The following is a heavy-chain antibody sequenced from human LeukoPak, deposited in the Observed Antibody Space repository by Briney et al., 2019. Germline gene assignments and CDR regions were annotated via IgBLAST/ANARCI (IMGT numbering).Heavy chain of an antibody. V-gene: IGHV3-9*03. J-gene: IGHJ6*03. CDR1: GFTFNSYW. CDR3: AKGGGGRLIYYYYMDV. Sequence: QPGGSLRLSCATSGFTFNSYWMHWVRQAPGKGLEWVSGITWNSDSIDYADSVKGRFTISRDNAKNSLYLQMNSLRAEDMALYYCAKGGGGRLIYYYYMDVWGKGTTVTVSS. D-gene: IGHD3-16*01. CDR2: ITWNSDSI.